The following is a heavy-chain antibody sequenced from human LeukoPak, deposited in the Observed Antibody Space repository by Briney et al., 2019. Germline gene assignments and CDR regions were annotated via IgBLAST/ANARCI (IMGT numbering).Heavy chain of an antibody. D-gene: IGHD6-25*01. CDR2: IHPDGSGK. CDR3: ESQASARFDY. J-gene: IGHJ4*02. CDR1: GVIFSNYW. V-gene: IGHV3-7*02. Sequence: GGSLRLSCAASGVIFSNYWMAWVRQAPGQGLEWVAMIHPDGSGKSYVDSVRGRFTISRDNAKNSLFLQMNSLRVEDTAVYYCESQASARFDYWGQGTLVTVSS.